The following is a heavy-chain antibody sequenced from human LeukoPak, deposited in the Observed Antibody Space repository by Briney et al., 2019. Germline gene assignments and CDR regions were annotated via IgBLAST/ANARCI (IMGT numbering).Heavy chain of an antibody. CDR3: ATTGSGSYYDY. Sequence: PGGSLRLSCAASGFTFSSYDMHWVRQATGKGLEWVSAIGTAGDTYYPGSVKGRFTISRENAKNTLYLQMNSLRAEDTAVYYCATTGSGSYYDYWGQGTLVTVSS. V-gene: IGHV3-13*01. D-gene: IGHD1-26*01. CDR1: GFTFSSYD. J-gene: IGHJ4*02. CDR2: IGTAGDT.